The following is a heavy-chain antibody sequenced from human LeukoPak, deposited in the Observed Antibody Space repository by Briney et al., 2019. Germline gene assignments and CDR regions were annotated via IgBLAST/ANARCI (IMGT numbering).Heavy chain of an antibody. D-gene: IGHD2-15*01. CDR2: IYYSGST. CDR3: ARDCSGGSCYGAFDI. Sequence: PSETLSLTCTVSGASIRSGDYYWSWIRQPPGKGLEWIGYIYYSGSTYYNPSLKSRITISVDTSENRFSLKLSSVTAADTAVYYCARDCSGGSCYGAFDIWAKGQWSPSLQ. V-gene: IGHV4-30-4*01. J-gene: IGHJ3*02. CDR1: GASIRSGDYY.